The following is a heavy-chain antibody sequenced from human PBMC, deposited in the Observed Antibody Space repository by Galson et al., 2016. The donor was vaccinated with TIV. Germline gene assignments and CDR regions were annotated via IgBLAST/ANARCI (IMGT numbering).Heavy chain of an antibody. D-gene: IGHD3-10*01. V-gene: IGHV3-15*01. J-gene: IGHJ6*02. CDR3: ATEYYLASGTDPLVGYKGMDV. CDR2: SRSNTDGGTT. Sequence: SLRLSCAASGFTFSNARMNWVRQAPGKGLEWVGRSRSNTDGGTTEHAAPVKGRFIVSRDDSGNTLFLDMNSLKTDDTALYFCATEYYLASGTDPLVGYKGMDVWGQGTTVTVSS. CDR1: GFTFSNAR.